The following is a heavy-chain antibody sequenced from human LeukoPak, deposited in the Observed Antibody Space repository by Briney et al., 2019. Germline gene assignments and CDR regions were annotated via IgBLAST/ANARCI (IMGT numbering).Heavy chain of an antibody. CDR2: ISGSGGST. Sequence: GGSLRLSCAASGFTFSSYAMSWARQAPGKGLEWVSAISGSGGSTYYADSVKGRFTISRDNSKNTLYLQMNSLKTEDTAVYYCTTGRTDYGDYSWYAFDIWGQGTMVTVSS. CDR3: TTGRTDYGDYSWYAFDI. J-gene: IGHJ3*02. D-gene: IGHD4-17*01. V-gene: IGHV3-23*01. CDR1: GFTFSSYA.